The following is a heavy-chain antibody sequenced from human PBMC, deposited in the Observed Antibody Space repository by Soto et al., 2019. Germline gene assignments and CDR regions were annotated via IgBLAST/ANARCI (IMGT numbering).Heavy chain of an antibody. J-gene: IGHJ6*02. D-gene: IGHD2-2*01. CDR2: INHSGST. Sequence: SETLSLTCAVYGGSFSGYYWSWIRQPPGKGLEWIGEINHSGSTNYNPSLKSRVTISVDTSKNQFSLKLSSVTAADTGVYYCARGFCSSSSRYGGGIEYSSSSYYYYGMDVWGQGTTVTVSS. V-gene: IGHV4-34*01. CDR1: GGSFSGYY. CDR3: ARGFCSSSSRYGGGIEYSSSSYYYYGMDV.